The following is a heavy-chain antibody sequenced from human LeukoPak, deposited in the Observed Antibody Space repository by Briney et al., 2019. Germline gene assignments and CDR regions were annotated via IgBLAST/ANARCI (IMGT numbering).Heavy chain of an antibody. D-gene: IGHD3-10*01. J-gene: IGHJ4*02. V-gene: IGHV3-30*09. CDR2: MSNNGVTQ. CDR1: GFSFRNYV. Sequence: GGSLRLSCAASGFSFRNYVLHWVRQAPGKGLEWVAVMSNNGVTQFYADSVKGRFAVSRDDSKNTLYLQMNSLRVEDTALFYCVREGYYSSGRRPTLYFDSWGQGTLVTVSS. CDR3: VREGYYSSGRRPTLYFDS.